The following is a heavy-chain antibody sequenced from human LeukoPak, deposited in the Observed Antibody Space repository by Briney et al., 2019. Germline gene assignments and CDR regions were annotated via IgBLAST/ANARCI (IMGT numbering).Heavy chain of an antibody. V-gene: IGHV4-38-2*02. CDR1: GYSISSGYY. Sequence: SETLSLTCTVSGYSISSGYYWGWIRQPPGKGLEWIGSIYHSGSTYYNPSLKSRVTISVDTSKNQFSLKLSSVTAADTAVYYCARDPDLDFRRFDYWGQGTLVTVSS. D-gene: IGHD3-9*01. J-gene: IGHJ4*02. CDR2: IYHSGST. CDR3: ARDPDLDFRRFDY.